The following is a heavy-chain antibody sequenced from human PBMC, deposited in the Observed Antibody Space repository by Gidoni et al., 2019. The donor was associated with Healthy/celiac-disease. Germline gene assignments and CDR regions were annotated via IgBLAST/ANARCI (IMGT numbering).Heavy chain of an antibody. D-gene: IGHD1-26*01. CDR3: ARDTPSGSYYFDY. V-gene: IGHV3-30*03. Sequence: VQLVESGGGVVQPGRSLRLSWAASGFTFSSYGMHWVRQAPGQGLEWEAVISYDGSNKYYADSVKGRFTISRDNSKNTLYLQMNSLRAEDTAVYYCARDTPSGSYYFDYWGQGTLVTVSS. CDR1: GFTFSSYG. CDR2: ISYDGSNK. J-gene: IGHJ4*02.